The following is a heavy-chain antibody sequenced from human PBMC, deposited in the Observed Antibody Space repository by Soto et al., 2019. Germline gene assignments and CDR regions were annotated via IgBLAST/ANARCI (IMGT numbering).Heavy chain of an antibody. CDR1: GYTFTSYA. D-gene: IGHD1-1*01. J-gene: IGHJ5*02. V-gene: IGHV1-3*01. CDR3: AREVGTGTRLGRLTFDP. Sequence: QVPLVQSGAEVKKPGASVKVSCKASGYTFTSYAMHWVRQAPGQRLEWMGWINAGNGNTKYSQKFQGRVTITRDTSASTAYMELSSLRSEDTAVYYCAREVGTGTRLGRLTFDPWGQGTLVTVSS. CDR2: INAGNGNT.